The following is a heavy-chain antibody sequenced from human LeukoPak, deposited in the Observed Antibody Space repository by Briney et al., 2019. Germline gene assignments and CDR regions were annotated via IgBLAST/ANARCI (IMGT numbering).Heavy chain of an antibody. CDR2: VNLQGST. V-gene: IGHV4-4*02. J-gene: IGHJ4*02. Sequence: TSETLSLTCGVSGGSITNTNYWTWVRQPPGKGLEWFGEVNLQGSTNYNPSLMGRVSISLDKSENHISLQLTSVTAADTAVYYCAREGGPYRPLDYSGQGTLVTVSS. CDR1: GGSITNTNY. CDR3: AREGGPYRPLDY.